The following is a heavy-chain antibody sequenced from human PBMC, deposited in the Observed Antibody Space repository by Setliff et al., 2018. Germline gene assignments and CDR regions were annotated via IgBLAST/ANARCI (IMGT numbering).Heavy chain of an antibody. V-gene: IGHV3-48*01. J-gene: IGHJ6*03. Sequence: GGSLRLSCAASGFTFSRYAMNWVRQTPGKGLEWVSYISASSANIQYADSVRGRFTVSRDNARNSLYLQLNSLRGDDAAVYYCASDPSYASSLYYYLEVWGKGTTVTVSS. D-gene: IGHD6-13*01. CDR3: ASDPSYASSLYYYLEV. CDR2: ISASSANI. CDR1: GFTFSRYA.